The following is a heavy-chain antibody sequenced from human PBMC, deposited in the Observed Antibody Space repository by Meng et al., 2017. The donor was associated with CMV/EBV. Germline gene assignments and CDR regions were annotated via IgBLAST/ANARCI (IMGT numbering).Heavy chain of an antibody. CDR2: INHSGST. Sequence: ESLKISCVIYGGSFNNYYWNWIRQPPGKGLEWIGEINHSGSTNYNPSLKSRVTVSADTSKNQFSLRLSSVTAADTAVYYCAIYFYDYAMDVWGQGTTVTVSS. J-gene: IGHJ6*02. CDR1: GGSFNNYY. CDR3: AIYFYDYAMDV. V-gene: IGHV4-34*01.